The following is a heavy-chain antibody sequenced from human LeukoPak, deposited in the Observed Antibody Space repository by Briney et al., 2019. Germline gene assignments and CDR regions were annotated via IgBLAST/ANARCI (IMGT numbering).Heavy chain of an antibody. CDR1: GFTFSSYG. Sequence: PGGSLRLSCAASGFTFSSYGMHWVRQAPGKGLEWVAVIWYDGSNKYYADSVKGRFTISRDNSKNTLYLQMNSLRAEDTAVYSCARGSDVFDNWGQGTLVPVSS. J-gene: IGHJ4*02. D-gene: IGHD3-16*01. CDR2: IWYDGSNK. CDR3: ARGSDVFDN. V-gene: IGHV3-33*01.